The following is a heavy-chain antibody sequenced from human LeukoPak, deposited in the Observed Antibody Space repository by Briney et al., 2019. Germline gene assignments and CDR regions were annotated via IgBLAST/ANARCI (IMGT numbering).Heavy chain of an antibody. CDR1: GFTFSSYW. J-gene: IGHJ4*02. CDR3: ARINVDTAMGYRDY. V-gene: IGHV3-7*01. D-gene: IGHD5-18*01. Sequence: GGSLRLSCAASGFTFSSYWMSWVRQAPGKGLEWVANIKQDGSEKYYVDSVKGRFTISRDNAKNSLYLQMNSLRAEDTAVYYCARINVDTAMGYRDYWGQGTLVTVSS. CDR2: IKQDGSEK.